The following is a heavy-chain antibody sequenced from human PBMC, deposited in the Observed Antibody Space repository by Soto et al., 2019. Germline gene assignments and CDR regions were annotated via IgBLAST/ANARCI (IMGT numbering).Heavy chain of an antibody. CDR3: AKGVDCRSISCYRSAFDI. Sequence: EVQLLESGGGLVQPGGSLRLSCAASGFTFSSYAMTWVRQTPGKGLEWVSGISSSGGTTHYADSVKDRFTISRDNSKKPLYMQMTRLRAEDTAVYYCAKGVDCRSISCYRSAFDIWGQGTMVTVSS. D-gene: IGHD2-2*01. CDR1: GFTFSSYA. V-gene: IGHV3-23*01. CDR2: ISSSGGTT. J-gene: IGHJ3*02.